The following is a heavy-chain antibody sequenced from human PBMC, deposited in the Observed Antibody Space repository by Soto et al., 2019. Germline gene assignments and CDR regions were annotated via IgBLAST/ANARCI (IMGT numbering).Heavy chain of an antibody. CDR1: GYTFTNYA. V-gene: IGHV1-3*01. J-gene: IGHJ2*01. CDR3: ARGVSLYWYFDL. Sequence: QVQLVQSGAEVKKPGASVKVSCKASGYTFTNYAMHWVRQAPGQRLEWMGWINAGNGNTKYSQKFQGTVTITRDPSASTAYMELSSLRSEDTAVYYCARGVSLYWYFDLWGRGTLVTVSS. CDR2: INAGNGNT.